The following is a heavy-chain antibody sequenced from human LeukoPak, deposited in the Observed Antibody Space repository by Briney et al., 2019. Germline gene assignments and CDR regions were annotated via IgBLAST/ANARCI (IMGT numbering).Heavy chain of an antibody. CDR2: IITICGTA. CDR1: GGTFSSYA. J-gene: IGHJ4*02. Sequence: SVKVSCKASGGTFSSYAISWVRQAPGQGLEWMGGIITICGTANYAQKFQGRVTITADESTSTAYMELSSLRSEDTAVYYCATNPVAGPLDYWGQGTLVTVSS. CDR3: ATNPVAGPLDY. D-gene: IGHD6-19*01. V-gene: IGHV1-69*13.